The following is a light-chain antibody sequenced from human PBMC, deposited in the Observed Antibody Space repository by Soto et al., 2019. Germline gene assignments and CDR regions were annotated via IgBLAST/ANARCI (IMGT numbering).Light chain of an antibody. Sequence: DIQMTQSPSSLSASVGDRVTITCRASQDIRSDLGWYQQKPGKAPKRLIYSTSSLQSGVPSRFSGSGSGTEFTLTISSLQPEDFATYYCLQHNSYPYAFGQGTKLEI. CDR3: LQHNSYPYA. CDR2: STS. CDR1: QDIRSD. V-gene: IGKV1-17*01. J-gene: IGKJ2*01.